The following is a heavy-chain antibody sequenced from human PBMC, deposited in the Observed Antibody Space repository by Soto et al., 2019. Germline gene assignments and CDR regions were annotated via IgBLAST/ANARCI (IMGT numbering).Heavy chain of an antibody. CDR3: ARDLFGDGYNFRY. CDR2: IFYSGST. V-gene: IGHV4-59*01. Sequence: SEPLSLPCSISGGSYSSYHWSWIREPPGKGLEWIGYIFYSGSTTYNPSLKSRVTISLDTSKSQFSLKVSSVTAADTAVYYCARDLFGDGYNFRYWGQGTQVTVSS. D-gene: IGHD5-12*01. J-gene: IGHJ4*02. CDR1: GGSYSSYH.